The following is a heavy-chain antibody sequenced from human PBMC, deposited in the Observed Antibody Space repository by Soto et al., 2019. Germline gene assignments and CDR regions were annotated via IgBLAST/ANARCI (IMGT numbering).Heavy chain of an antibody. Sequence: PSETLSLTCAVYGGSFSGYYWSWIRQPPGKGLEWIGEINHSGSTNYNPSLKSRVTISVDTSKHQFSLQLSSVTAADTAVYYCARCGIYYRSWYFDYWGQGTLVTVSS. J-gene: IGHJ4*02. CDR1: GGSFSGYY. CDR3: ARCGIYYRSWYFDY. D-gene: IGHD6-13*01. V-gene: IGHV4-34*01. CDR2: INHSGST.